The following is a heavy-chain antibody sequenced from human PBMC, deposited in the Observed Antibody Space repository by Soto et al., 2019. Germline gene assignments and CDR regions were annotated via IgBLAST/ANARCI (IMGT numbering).Heavy chain of an antibody. V-gene: IGHV3-30*03. CDR3: VRVSDVARQELDY. CDR2: ISSDGSDK. D-gene: IGHD2-15*01. Sequence: QVQVVESGGGVVQPGRSLRLSCAASGFTFSNFGMHGVRQAPGKGLEWVASISSDGSDKYYLDSVKGRFILSRDNSTNTLFLPMNILRVQDTAVYYCVRVSDVARQELDYWGQGTLVTVSS. J-gene: IGHJ4*02. CDR1: GFTFSNFG.